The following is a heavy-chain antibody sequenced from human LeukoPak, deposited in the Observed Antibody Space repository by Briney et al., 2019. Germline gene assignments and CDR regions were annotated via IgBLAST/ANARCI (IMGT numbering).Heavy chain of an antibody. CDR1: GGSISSSSYY. J-gene: IGHJ4*02. Sequence: SETLSLTCTVSGGSISSSSYYWGWIRQPPGKGLEWIGSIYYSGSTYYNPSLKSRVTISVDTSKNQFSLKLSSVTAADTAVYYCARRGWALWDYFDYWGQGTLVTVSS. V-gene: IGHV4-39*07. CDR2: IYYSGST. D-gene: IGHD3-16*01. CDR3: ARRGWALWDYFDY.